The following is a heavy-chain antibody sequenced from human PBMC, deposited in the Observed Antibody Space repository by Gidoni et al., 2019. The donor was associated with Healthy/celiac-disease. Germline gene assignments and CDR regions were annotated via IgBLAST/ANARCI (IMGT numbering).Heavy chain of an antibody. J-gene: IGHJ4*02. CDR1: GFTFSDYY. Sequence: QVQLVESGGGLVKPGGSLRLSCAASGFTFSDYYMSWIRQAPGKGREWFSYISSSSSYTNYADSVKGRFTISRDNAKNSLYLQMNSLRAEDTAVYYCARVHQTYYYGSGSYYKEPYFDYWGQGTLVTVSS. CDR3: ARVHQTYYYGSGSYYKEPYFDY. D-gene: IGHD3-10*01. CDR2: ISSSSSYT. V-gene: IGHV3-11*05.